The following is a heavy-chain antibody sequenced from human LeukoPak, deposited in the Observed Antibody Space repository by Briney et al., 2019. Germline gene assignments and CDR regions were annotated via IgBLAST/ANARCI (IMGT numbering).Heavy chain of an antibody. CDR1: GFTFSSYS. Sequence: GGSLRLSCAASGFTFSSYSMSWVRQAPGKGLEWVSSISSSSSYIYYADSLKGRFTISRDNAKNSLYLQMNSLRVEDTAVYYCARLSGYYDSSGAIDYWGQGTLVTVSS. V-gene: IGHV3-21*01. CDR2: ISSSSSYI. D-gene: IGHD3-22*01. J-gene: IGHJ4*02. CDR3: ARLSGYYDSSGAIDY.